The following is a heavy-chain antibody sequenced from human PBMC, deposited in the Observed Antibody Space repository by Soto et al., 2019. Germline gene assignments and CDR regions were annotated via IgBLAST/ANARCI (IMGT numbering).Heavy chain of an antibody. CDR3: AKDLGRIGWELLWFAFDI. J-gene: IGHJ3*02. D-gene: IGHD1-26*01. CDR2: ISGSGGST. Sequence: GGSLRLSCAASGFTFSSYAMSWVLQAPGKGLEWVSAISGSGGSTYYADSVKGRFTISRDNSKNTLYLQMNSLRAEDTAVYYCAKDLGRIGWELLWFAFDIWGQGTMVTVSS. CDR1: GFTFSSYA. V-gene: IGHV3-23*01.